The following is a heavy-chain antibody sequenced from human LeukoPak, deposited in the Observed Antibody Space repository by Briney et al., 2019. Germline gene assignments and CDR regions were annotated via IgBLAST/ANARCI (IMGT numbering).Heavy chain of an antibody. CDR2: IYTSGST. J-gene: IGHJ4*02. D-gene: IGHD6-13*01. Sequence: SETLSLTCTVSGGSISSGSYYWSWIRQPAGKGLEWIGRIYTSGSTNYNPSLKSRVTISVDTSKNQFSLKLSSVTAADTAVYYCARGYSSSWPNAFDYWGQGTLVTVSS. V-gene: IGHV4-61*02. CDR1: GGSISSGSYY. CDR3: ARGYSSSWPNAFDY.